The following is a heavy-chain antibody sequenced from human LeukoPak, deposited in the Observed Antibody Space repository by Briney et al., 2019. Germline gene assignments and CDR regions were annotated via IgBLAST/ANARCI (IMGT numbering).Heavy chain of an antibody. D-gene: IGHD3-9*01. CDR3: ARGHYDVLTSSYKWTPDY. J-gene: IGHJ4*02. CDR1: GFTFSTYN. Sequence: VGSLRLSCAASGFTFSTYNMNWVRQAPGKGLEWVSSITSGGGYTYYADSVKGRFTTSRDNAKNPLSLRLDSLRAEDTAVYYCARGHYDVLTSSYKWTPDYWGQGTLVAVSS. V-gene: IGHV3-21*06. CDR2: ITSGGGYT.